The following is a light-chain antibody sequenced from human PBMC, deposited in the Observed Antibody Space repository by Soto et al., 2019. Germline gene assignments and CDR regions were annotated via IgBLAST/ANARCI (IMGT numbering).Light chain of an antibody. CDR1: QNVGNN. V-gene: IGKV3-15*01. CDR2: GAS. Sequence: VLTQSPATLSVSPGDRATLSCRVSQNVGNNLAWSQQKPGQAPRLLIYGASSGATGLPARFSASGSGTEFTLAISSLQSEDFAVYYCHQYNNWPPHTFGQGTKLEI. J-gene: IGKJ2*01. CDR3: HQYNNWPPHT.